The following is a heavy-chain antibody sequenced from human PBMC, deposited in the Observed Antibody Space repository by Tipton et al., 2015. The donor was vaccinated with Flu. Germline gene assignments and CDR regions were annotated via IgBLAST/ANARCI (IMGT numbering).Heavy chain of an antibody. CDR3: ARGRAVAGFRGFDY. CDR2: IYTSGST. V-gene: IGHV4-61*02. J-gene: IGHJ4*02. CDR1: GGSISSGSYY. Sequence: TLSLTCTVSGGSISSGSYYWSWIRQPAGKGLEWIGRIYTSGSTNYNPSLKSRVTISVDTSKNQFSLKLSSVTAADTAGYYCARGRAVAGFRGFDYWGQGTLVTVSS. D-gene: IGHD6-19*01.